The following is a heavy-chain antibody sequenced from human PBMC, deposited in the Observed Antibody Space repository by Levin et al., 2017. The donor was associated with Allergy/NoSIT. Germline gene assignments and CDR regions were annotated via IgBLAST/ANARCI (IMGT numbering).Heavy chain of an antibody. Sequence: SQTLSLTCAVSGGSISSGGYSWSWIRQPPGKGLEWIGYIYHSGSTYYNPSLKSRVTISVDRSKNQFSLKLSSVTAADTAVYYCARGGGGYAWGWFDPWGQGTLVTVSS. CDR2: IYHSGST. CDR3: ARGGGGYAWGWFDP. J-gene: IGHJ5*02. V-gene: IGHV4-30-2*01. D-gene: IGHD5-12*01. CDR1: GGSISSGGYS.